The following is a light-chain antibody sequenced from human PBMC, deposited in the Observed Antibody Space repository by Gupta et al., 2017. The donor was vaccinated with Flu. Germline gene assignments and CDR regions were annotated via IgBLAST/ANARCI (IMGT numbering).Light chain of an antibody. CDR2: DDR. CDR3: QVWDNRNDKVV. V-gene: IGLV3-21*02. CDR1: NFERNK. Sequence: SYALTQSPSGSVAPGPPARITCAGANFERNKVDWYQQKPGQAPVMLMSDDRDRPTGIPERISGSNSGTTATLTVTRVEAGEEADYYCQVWDNRNDKVVFGGGTRLTVL. J-gene: IGLJ2*01.